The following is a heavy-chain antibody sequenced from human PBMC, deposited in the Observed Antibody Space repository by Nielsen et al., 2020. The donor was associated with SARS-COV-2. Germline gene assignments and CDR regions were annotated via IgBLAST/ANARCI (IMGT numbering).Heavy chain of an antibody. J-gene: IGHJ4*02. V-gene: IGHV3-23*01. CDR3: AKDETTSGVNFFHY. D-gene: IGHD7-27*01. Sequence: GGSLRLSCPASGFTFSKYAMSWVRQSPGKGLEWVSGIFSNGAAAWYAESVKGRFTISRDNSKNTLYLQLNSLRAEDTAIYYCAKDETTSGVNFFHYWGQGALVTVSS. CDR2: IFSNGAAA. CDR1: GFTFSKYA.